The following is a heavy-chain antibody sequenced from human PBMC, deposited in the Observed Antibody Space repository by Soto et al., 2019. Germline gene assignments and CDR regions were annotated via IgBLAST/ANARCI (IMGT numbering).Heavy chain of an antibody. Sequence: GGSLRLSCAASGFTFSSYGMHWVRQAPGKGLEWVAVIRYDGSNKYYADSVKGRFTISRDNSKDMVDLQMDSLRVEDTAVYYCAKRGRPAGSSHDPYHYIMDVWGQGTTVTVSS. CDR3: AKRGRPAGSSHDPYHYIMDV. CDR1: GFTFSSYG. D-gene: IGHD2-2*01. CDR2: IRYDGSNK. V-gene: IGHV3-30*02. J-gene: IGHJ6*02.